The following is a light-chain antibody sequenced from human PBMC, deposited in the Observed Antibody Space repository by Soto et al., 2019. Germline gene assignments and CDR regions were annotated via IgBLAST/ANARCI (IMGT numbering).Light chain of an antibody. CDR2: DAS. V-gene: IGKV3-20*01. Sequence: EIVLTQSQDTLPLSPGERATLSCRASQSVRSNYLAWYPQKRGQAPRFLIYDASSRSTGIPDRFSGSGSGTDFTLTISRLEPEDFAVYYCQQYGSSPLTFGGGTKVEIK. J-gene: IGKJ4*01. CDR3: QQYGSSPLT. CDR1: QSVRSNY.